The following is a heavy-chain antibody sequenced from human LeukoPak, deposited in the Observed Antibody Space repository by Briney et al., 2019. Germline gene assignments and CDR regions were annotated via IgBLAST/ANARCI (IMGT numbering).Heavy chain of an antibody. CDR3: ARHKESYKVRGVIIETLGFDI. J-gene: IGHJ3*02. Sequence: SETLSLTCTVSGGSISSRPYYWGWVRQPPGKGLEWIGTISYSGSTYYNPSLKSRVTISVDTSKNQFSLKLSSVTAADTAVYYCARHKESYKVRGVIIETLGFDIWGQGTMVTVSS. CDR2: ISYSGST. V-gene: IGHV4-39*01. D-gene: IGHD3-10*01. CDR1: GGSISSRPYY.